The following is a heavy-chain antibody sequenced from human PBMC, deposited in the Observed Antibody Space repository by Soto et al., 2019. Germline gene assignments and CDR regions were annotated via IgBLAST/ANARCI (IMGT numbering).Heavy chain of an antibody. Sequence: PLVESGGGLVQPGGSLRLSCVASGFGSSSYEMTWIRQAPGKGLEWISYISSSGSATYYADSVKGRFTISRDNAQHSVYLQMNSLRADDTALYFCASGIDYWGQGTLVTVSS. CDR2: ISSSGSAT. V-gene: IGHV3-48*03. CDR1: GFGSSSYE. J-gene: IGHJ4*02. CDR3: ASGIDY.